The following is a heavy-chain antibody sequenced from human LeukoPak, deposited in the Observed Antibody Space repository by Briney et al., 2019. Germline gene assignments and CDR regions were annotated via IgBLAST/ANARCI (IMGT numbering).Heavy chain of an antibody. V-gene: IGHV3-9*01. CDR3: AKVGYSSSWFDAFDI. Sequence: PGGSLRLSCAASGFTFDDYAMHWVRQAPGKGLEWVSGISWNSGSIGYADSVKGRFTISRDNAKNSLYLQMNSLRAEDTASYYCAKVGYSSSWFDAFDIWGQGTMVTVSS. J-gene: IGHJ3*02. D-gene: IGHD6-13*01. CDR2: ISWNSGSI. CDR1: GFTFDDYA.